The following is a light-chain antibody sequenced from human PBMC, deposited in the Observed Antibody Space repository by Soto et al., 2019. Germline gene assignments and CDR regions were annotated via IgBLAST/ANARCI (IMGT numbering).Light chain of an antibody. CDR3: SSYTSRSTLV. J-gene: IGLJ3*02. Sequence: QSALTQPASVSGSPGQSITISCTGTSSDVGSYNLVSWYQQHPGKAPKLMIYEGSKRPSGVSDRFSGSKSGNTASLTISALQAEDEADYYCSSYTSRSTLVFGGGTKVTVL. CDR2: EGS. V-gene: IGLV2-14*02. CDR1: SSDVGSYNL.